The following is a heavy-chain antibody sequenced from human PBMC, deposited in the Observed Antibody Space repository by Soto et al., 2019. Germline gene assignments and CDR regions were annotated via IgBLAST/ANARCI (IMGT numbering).Heavy chain of an antibody. V-gene: IGHV3-66*01. CDR1: GFTVSSNY. CDR3: ARAPPPPRNTIFVVVTKQFDY. D-gene: IGHD3-3*01. CDR2: IYSGGST. J-gene: IGHJ4*02. Sequence: EVQLVESGGGLVQPGGSLRLSCAASGFTVSSNYMSWVRQAPGKGLEWVSVIYSGGSTYYAASVEDRFTISRDNATNSPYLQRNSLRADDTEVYYCARAPPPPRNTIFVVVTKQFDYGGQGTLVTVSS.